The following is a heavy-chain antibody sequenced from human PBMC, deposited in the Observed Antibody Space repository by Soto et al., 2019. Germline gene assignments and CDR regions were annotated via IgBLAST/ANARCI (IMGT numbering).Heavy chain of an antibody. Sequence: SETLSLTCAVYAGSFSHYYWNWIRQSPGEGLEWIGKIKHSGSSNYNPSLRSRASISVDMSKNQFSLRLTSVTAADTAVYHCARGGSSDWQVALDIWGQGTMVTVSS. J-gene: IGHJ3*02. D-gene: IGHD6-19*01. CDR3: ARGGSSDWQVALDI. CDR2: IKHSGSS. V-gene: IGHV4-34*01. CDR1: AGSFSHYY.